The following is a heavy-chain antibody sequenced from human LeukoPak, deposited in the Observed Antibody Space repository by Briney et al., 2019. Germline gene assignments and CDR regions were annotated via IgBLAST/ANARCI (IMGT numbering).Heavy chain of an antibody. CDR2: ISSSDSST. V-gene: IGHV3-48*03. D-gene: IGHD3-22*01. CDR3: ARETRGHYYDSSGPDH. J-gene: IGHJ5*02. Sequence: GGSLRLSCAASGFTFSNYEMNWVRQAPGKGLERVSYISSSDSSTHYADSVKGRFTISRDNAKNSLYLQMNSLRVEDMGVYYCARETRGHYYDSSGPDHWGQGTLVTVSS. CDR1: GFTFSNYE.